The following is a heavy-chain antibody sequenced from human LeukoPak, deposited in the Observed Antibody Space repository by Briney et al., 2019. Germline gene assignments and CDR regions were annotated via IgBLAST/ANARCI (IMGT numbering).Heavy chain of an antibody. Sequence: GGSLRLSCAASGFTLSDHYMEWVRQAPGKGLEWVANIKQDGSEKYYVDSVKGRFTISRDNAKNSLYLQMNSLRAEDTAVYYCAADRYDSSGYYHFDYWGQGTLVTVSS. J-gene: IGHJ4*02. CDR1: GFTLSDHY. CDR2: IKQDGSEK. CDR3: AADRYDSSGYYHFDY. D-gene: IGHD3-22*01. V-gene: IGHV3-7*05.